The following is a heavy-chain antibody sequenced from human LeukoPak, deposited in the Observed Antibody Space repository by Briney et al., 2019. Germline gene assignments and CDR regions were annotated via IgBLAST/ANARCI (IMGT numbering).Heavy chain of an antibody. V-gene: IGHV1-2*02. CDR1: GYTFRDYY. CDR2: SNPNSGDT. CDR3: ARGAPRTVLVTDTSFDY. D-gene: IGHD1-26*01. J-gene: IGHJ4*02. Sequence: ASVKVSCQTSGYTFRDYYIHWVRQAPGQGPEWMGWSNPNSGDTNYAQKFQDRITMTRDTSIGTAYMELNRLSPDDTAIYFCARGAPRTVLVTDTSFDYWGQGALVTVSS.